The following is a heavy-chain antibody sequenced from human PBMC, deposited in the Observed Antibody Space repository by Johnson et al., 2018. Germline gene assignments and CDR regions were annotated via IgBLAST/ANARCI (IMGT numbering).Heavy chain of an antibody. CDR3: TRPVYSSGWYLAEYFQH. V-gene: IGHV3-49*03. D-gene: IGHD6-19*01. CDR1: GFTFGDYA. J-gene: IGHJ1*01. Sequence: VQLVESGGGLVQPGRSXRLSCTASGFTFGDYAMSWFRQAPGKGMEWVGFIRSKAYGGTTEYAGSVKGRFTISRADSKSIASLQMNSLKTEETAVSYCTRPVYSSGWYLAEYFQHWGQGTLVTVSS. CDR2: IRSKAYGGTT.